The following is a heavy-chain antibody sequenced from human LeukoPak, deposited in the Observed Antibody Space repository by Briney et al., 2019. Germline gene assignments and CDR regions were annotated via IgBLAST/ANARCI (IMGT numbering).Heavy chain of an antibody. V-gene: IGHV3-30*18. CDR1: GFTFSSYG. CDR2: ISYDGSNK. CDR3: AKVPSSGWSPFDY. Sequence: GGSLRLSCAASGFTFSSYGMHWVRQAPGKGLEWVAVISYDGSNKYYADSVKGRFTIPRDNSKNTLYLQMNSLRAEDTAVYYCAKVPSSGWSPFDYWGQGTLVTVSS. D-gene: IGHD6-19*01. J-gene: IGHJ4*02.